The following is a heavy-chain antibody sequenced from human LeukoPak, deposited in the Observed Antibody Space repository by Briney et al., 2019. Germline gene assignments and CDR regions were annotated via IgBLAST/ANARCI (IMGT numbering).Heavy chain of an antibody. Sequence: PGRSLRLSCAASGFTFSSYAMHWVRQAPGKGLEWVAVISYDGSNKYYADSVKGRFTISRDNSKNTLFLQVNSLRADDTAVYYCAKFHSPGRVTHFYWYFDLWGRGTLVTVSS. V-gene: IGHV3-30-3*02. CDR3: AKFHSPGRVTHFYWYFDL. J-gene: IGHJ2*01. D-gene: IGHD2-21*02. CDR2: ISYDGSNK. CDR1: GFTFSSYA.